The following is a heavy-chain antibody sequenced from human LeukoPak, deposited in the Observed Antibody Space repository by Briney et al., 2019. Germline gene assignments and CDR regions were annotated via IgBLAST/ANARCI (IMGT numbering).Heavy chain of an antibody. Sequence: GASVKVSCKASGYTFTSYGISWVRQAPGQGLECMGWISAYNGNTNYAQKLQGRVTMTTDTSTSTAYMELSSLRSEDTAVYYCAREGAFMITFGGVIVYQRAFDIWGQGTMVTVSS. V-gene: IGHV1-18*01. CDR1: GYTFTSYG. D-gene: IGHD3-16*02. CDR3: AREGAFMITFGGVIVYQRAFDI. J-gene: IGHJ3*02. CDR2: ISAYNGNT.